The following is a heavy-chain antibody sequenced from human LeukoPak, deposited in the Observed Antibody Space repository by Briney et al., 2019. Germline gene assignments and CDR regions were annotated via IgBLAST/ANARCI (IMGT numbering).Heavy chain of an antibody. V-gene: IGHV3-66*04. D-gene: IGHD5-12*01. Sequence: GGSLRLSCAASGFTVSSNYMSWVRQAPGKGLEWVSVIYSGGSAYYADSVQCRFTISRDNTNNTMYLQMNNMKAEDPAVDYFGGQNSGYDWWGQGTLVTVSS. CDR3: GGQNSGYDW. J-gene: IGHJ4*02. CDR2: IYSGGSA. CDR1: GFTVSSNY.